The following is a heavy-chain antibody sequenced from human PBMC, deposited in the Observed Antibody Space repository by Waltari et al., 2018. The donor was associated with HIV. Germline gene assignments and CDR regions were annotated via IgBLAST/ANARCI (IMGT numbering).Heavy chain of an antibody. CDR1: GFTFDDYA. CDR3: AKDMSSDDAFDI. J-gene: IGHJ3*02. CDR2: ISWNSGSI. V-gene: IGHV3-9*01. Sequence: EVQLVESGGGLVQPGRSLRLSCAASGFTFDDYAMHWVRQAPGKGLEGVSGISWNSGSIGYADSVKGRFTISRDNAKNSLYLQMNSLRAEDTALYYCAKDMSSDDAFDIWGQGTMVTVSS.